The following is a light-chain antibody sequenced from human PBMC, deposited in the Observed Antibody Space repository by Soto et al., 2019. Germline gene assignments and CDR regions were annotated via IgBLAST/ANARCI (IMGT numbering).Light chain of an antibody. CDR1: SSNIGSNT. V-gene: IGLV1-44*01. CDR3: AAWDDSLNGLYV. CDR2: SKN. Sequence: QSVLTQPPSASGTPGQRVTISCSGSSSNIGSNTVNWYQQIPGTSPKLLIYSKNQRPSGVPDRFSGSKSGTSASLAISGLQSEDEADYYCAAWDDSLNGLYVVGTGTKLTVL. J-gene: IGLJ1*01.